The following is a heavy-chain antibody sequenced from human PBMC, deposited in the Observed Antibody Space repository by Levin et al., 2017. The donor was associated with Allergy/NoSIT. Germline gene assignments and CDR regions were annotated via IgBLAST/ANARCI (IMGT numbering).Heavy chain of an antibody. CDR2: INHSGST. V-gene: IGHV4-34*01. J-gene: IGHJ4*02. CDR1: GGSFSGYY. CDR3: ARERRYDYGDYVMASIFDY. Sequence: SETLSLTCAVYGGSFSGYYWSWIRQPPGKGLEWIGEINHSGSTNYNPSLKSRVTISVDTSKNQFSLKLSSVTAADTAVYYCARERRYDYGDYVMASIFDYWGQGTLVTVSS. D-gene: IGHD4-17*01.